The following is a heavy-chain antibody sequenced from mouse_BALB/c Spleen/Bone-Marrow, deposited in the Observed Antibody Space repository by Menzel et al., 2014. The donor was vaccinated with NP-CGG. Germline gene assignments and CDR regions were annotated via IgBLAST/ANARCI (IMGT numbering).Heavy chain of an antibody. D-gene: IGHD3-1*01. J-gene: IGHJ3*01. V-gene: IGHV1-26*01. Sequence: VQLQQSGPELVKPGASVKMSCKASGYTFTDYYMKWVKQNHGKSLEWIGDINPNNGDTFYNQKFKAKATLTVDKSSSTAYLQVSSLTSEDSAVYYCARGTRATYYWGQGTLVTVSA. CDR3: ARGTRATYY. CDR1: GYTFTDYY. CDR2: INPNNGDT.